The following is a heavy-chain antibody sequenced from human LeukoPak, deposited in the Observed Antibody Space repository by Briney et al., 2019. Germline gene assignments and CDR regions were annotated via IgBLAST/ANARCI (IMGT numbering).Heavy chain of an antibody. D-gene: IGHD3-10*01. J-gene: IGHJ6*03. CDR1: GYTFTSYG. CDR2: ISAYNGNA. Sequence: ASVKVSCKASGYTFTSYGISWVRQAPGQGLEWMGWISAYNGNANYAQKFQGRVTMTRNTSISTAYMELSSLRSEDTAVYYCARGHGLGQGSGSYPEYYYYYYMDVWGKGTTVTISS. V-gene: IGHV1-18*01. CDR3: ARGHGLGQGSGSYPEYYYYYYMDV.